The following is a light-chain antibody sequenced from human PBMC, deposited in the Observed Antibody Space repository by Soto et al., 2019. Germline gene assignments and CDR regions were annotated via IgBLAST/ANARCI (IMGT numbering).Light chain of an antibody. CDR3: QQFDNWPWT. V-gene: IGKV3-15*01. J-gene: IGKJ1*01. CDR2: GAS. CDR1: QSVSTN. Sequence: EIVMTQSPATLSVSPGERATLSCRASQSVSTNLAWYQQRPGQTPRLLIYGASTRATDIPARFSGSGSGTEFTLAISSLQSEDFAVYYFQQFDNWPWTFGQGTRVEVK.